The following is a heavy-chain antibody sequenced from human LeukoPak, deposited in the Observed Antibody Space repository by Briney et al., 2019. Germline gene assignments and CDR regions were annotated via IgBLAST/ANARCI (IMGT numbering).Heavy chain of an antibody. CDR1: GFTLRNNV. Sequence: GGSLRLSCAASGFTLRNNVMHWVRQAPGKGLEWVAVISYDGSNKYYADSVKGRFTISRDNSKNTLYLQMNSLRAEDTAVYYCARDGLRGFDYWGQGTLVTVSS. D-gene: IGHD4-17*01. V-gene: IGHV3-30*19. CDR3: ARDGLRGFDY. J-gene: IGHJ4*02. CDR2: ISYDGSNK.